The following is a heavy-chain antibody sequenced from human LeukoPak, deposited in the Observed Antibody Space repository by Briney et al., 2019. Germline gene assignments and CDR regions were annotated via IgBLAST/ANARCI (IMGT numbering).Heavy chain of an antibody. CDR2: FSGSGGNT. V-gene: IGHV3-23*01. CDR1: GFTFSSYA. Sequence: GGSLRLSCAASGFTFSSYAMSWVRQAPGKGLEWVSTFSGSGGNTYYADSVKGRFTISRDNSKNTLFLQMNSLRAEDTAVYYCAKDALRAVPYYSDYWGQGTLVTVSS. D-gene: IGHD3-10*01. J-gene: IGHJ4*02. CDR3: AKDALRAVPYYSDY.